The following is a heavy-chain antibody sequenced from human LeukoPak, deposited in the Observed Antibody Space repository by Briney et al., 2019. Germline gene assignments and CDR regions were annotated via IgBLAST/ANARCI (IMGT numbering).Heavy chain of an antibody. Sequence: GGSLRLSCVASGFIFRSYGIHWVRQAPGKGLEWVTFIHFDGSNEYYADFVKGRFTISRDNSKNTVYLQMNSLRAEDTAVYYCAKDGIMHSNGPPEFDPWGQGTLVSVS. J-gene: IGHJ5*02. D-gene: IGHD3-16*01. CDR2: IHFDGSNE. CDR3: AKDGIMHSNGPPEFDP. V-gene: IGHV3-30*02. CDR1: GFIFRSYG.